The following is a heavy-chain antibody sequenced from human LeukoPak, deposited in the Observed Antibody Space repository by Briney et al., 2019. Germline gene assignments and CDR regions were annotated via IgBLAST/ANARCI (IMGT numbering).Heavy chain of an antibody. CDR2: ISNGGTT. Sequence: PSETLSLTCTVSGGPINYYYWSWIRRPPGEGLEWIGYISNGGTTNYNPSLKSRVTISVDKSKNQLSLKLGSVTAADTAVNHCVRLQPTTGEWAFDIWGQGTLVTVS. CDR1: GGPINYYY. D-gene: IGHD1-1*01. CDR3: VRLQPTTGEWAFDI. V-gene: IGHV4-59*01. J-gene: IGHJ3*02.